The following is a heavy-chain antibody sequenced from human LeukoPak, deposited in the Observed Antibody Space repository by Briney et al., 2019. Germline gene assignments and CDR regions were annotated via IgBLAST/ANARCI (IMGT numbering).Heavy chain of an antibody. CDR3: ARMDPYGDAEYFQH. J-gene: IGHJ1*01. CDR1: GGSISSYY. V-gene: IGHV4-59*12. D-gene: IGHD4-17*01. CDR2: LYYSGST. Sequence: SETLSLTCTVSGGSISSYYWTWIRQPPGKGLEWIGSLYYSGSTNYNPSLKSRVTISVDKSKNQFSLKLSSVTAADTAVYYCARMDPYGDAEYFQHWGQGTLVTVSS.